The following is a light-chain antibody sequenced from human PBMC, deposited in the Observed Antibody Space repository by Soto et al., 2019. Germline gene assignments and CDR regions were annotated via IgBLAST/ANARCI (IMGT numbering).Light chain of an antibody. CDR3: QHYNSYSEA. CDR2: TAS. V-gene: IGKV1-39*01. CDR1: QSISSH. Sequence: DIRMTKSPSSLSASVGDTVTITCRASQSISSHLNWYQQKPGKAPNLLMYTASNLQSGVPSRFSGSGSGTEFTLTISSLQPDDFATYYCQHYNSYSEAFGQGTMVDVK. J-gene: IGKJ1*01.